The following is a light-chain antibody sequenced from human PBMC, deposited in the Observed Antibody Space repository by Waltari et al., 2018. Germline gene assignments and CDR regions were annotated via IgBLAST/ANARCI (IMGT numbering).Light chain of an antibody. CDR1: QSLVYSDGNTY. CDR2: KVS. CDR3: MQGTHWPRT. V-gene: IGKV2-30*01. Sequence: DVVMTQSPLSLPVTLGQPASISCRSTQSLVYSDGNTYLNWFQQRPGQSPRRLIYKVSTRESGVPERCSGSGSGTVFTLKISRVEAEDVGFYYCMQGTHWPRTFGPGTKVEIK. J-gene: IGKJ1*01.